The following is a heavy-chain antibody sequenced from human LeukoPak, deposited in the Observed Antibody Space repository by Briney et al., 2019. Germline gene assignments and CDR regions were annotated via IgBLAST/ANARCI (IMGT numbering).Heavy chain of an antibody. D-gene: IGHD6-13*01. J-gene: IGHJ5*02. CDR3: AGQIAAAGPPLGFDP. CDR2: IYSGGST. CDR1: GFTFSSYA. Sequence: GGSLRLSCAASGFTFSSYAMSWVRQAPGKGLEWVSVIYSGGSTYYADSVKGRFTISRDNSKNTLYLQMNSLRAEDTAVYYCAGQIAAAGPPLGFDPWGQGTLVTVSS. V-gene: IGHV3-53*01.